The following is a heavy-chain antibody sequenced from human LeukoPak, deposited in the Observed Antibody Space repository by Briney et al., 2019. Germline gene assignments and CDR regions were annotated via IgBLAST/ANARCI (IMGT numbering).Heavy chain of an antibody. Sequence: GGSLRLSCAASGFTFSSYAMSWARQAPGKGLEWVSYISSSSSTIYYADSVKGRFTISRDNAKNSLYLQMNSLRAEDTAVYYCARKGGSGVYYYYYYMDVWGKGTTVTVSS. V-gene: IGHV3-48*01. CDR1: GFTFSSYA. D-gene: IGHD1-26*01. J-gene: IGHJ6*03. CDR3: ARKGGSGVYYYYYYMDV. CDR2: ISSSSSTI.